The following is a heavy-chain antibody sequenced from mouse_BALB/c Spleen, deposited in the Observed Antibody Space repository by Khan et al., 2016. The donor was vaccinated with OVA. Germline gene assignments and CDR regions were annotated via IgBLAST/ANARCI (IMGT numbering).Heavy chain of an antibody. J-gene: IGHJ3*01. D-gene: IGHD2-14*01. V-gene: IGHV2-2*01. Sequence: QVQLKQSGPGLVQPSQSLSITCTVSGFSLTTYGVHWVRQSPGKGLEWLGVIWSGGTTDYNAPFISRLSISTDNSKSHVYFKMNSLQADDTAMYFCARNSYMYDFTYWGQGTLVTVSA. CDR1: GFSLTTYG. CDR3: ARNSYMYDFTY. CDR2: IWSGGTT.